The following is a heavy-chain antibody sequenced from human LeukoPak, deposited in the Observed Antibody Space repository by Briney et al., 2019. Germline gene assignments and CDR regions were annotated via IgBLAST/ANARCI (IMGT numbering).Heavy chain of an antibody. CDR3: AKDRCSNGVGCYYYYMDV. CDR1: GFTLSNYS. CDR2: ISRSSSII. V-gene: IGHV3-48*01. J-gene: IGHJ6*03. Sequence: GGSLRLSCAASGFTLSNYSMNWVRQAPGKGLEWVSYISRSSSIIYYADSVKGRFSISRDSFKNILYLQMNSLRAEDTAVYYCAKDRCSNGVGCYYYYMDVWGKGTTVTVSS. D-gene: IGHD2-8*01.